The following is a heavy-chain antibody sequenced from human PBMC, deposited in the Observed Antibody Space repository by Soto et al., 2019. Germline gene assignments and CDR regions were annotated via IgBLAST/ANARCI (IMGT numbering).Heavy chain of an antibody. D-gene: IGHD3-3*01. V-gene: IGHV4-39*02. CDR1: GASINNSNFY. CDR2: VYSGGST. CDR3: AGIDYDFRRSFSDY. Sequence: SETLSLTCTVSGASINNSNFYWGWVRQPPGKGLEWIGTVYSGGSTSYNPSLQSRLIISVGTSKNYVSLKLDSLTAADTALYYCAGIDYDFRRSFSDYWGQGFLVTVSS. J-gene: IGHJ4*01.